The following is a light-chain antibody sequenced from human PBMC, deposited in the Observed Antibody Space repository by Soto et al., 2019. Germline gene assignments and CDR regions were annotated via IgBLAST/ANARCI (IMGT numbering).Light chain of an antibody. CDR2: DAS. CDR3: QQRTNGPPLT. CDR1: QSVGTY. V-gene: IGKV3-11*01. J-gene: IGKJ4*01. Sequence: EMVLTQSPATPSLSPGERATRSCRASQSVGTYLAWYQQKHGQAPRLLIYDASTRATGIAARFSGGGSGTDFTLTISSLEPEDFAVYYCQQRTNGPPLTFGGGTKVETK.